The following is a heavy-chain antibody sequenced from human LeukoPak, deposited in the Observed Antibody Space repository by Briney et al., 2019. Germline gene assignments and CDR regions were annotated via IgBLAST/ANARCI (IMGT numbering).Heavy chain of an antibody. D-gene: IGHD2-2*01. CDR3: ERDPPRYCSSTSCYDYYYYGMDV. V-gene: IGHV3-7*03. CDR1: GFTLSIYW. Sequence: GGSLRLSCAAPGFTLSIYWMSWVRQAPGKGREWWANISQYGSEKYYVDSVKGRFTICRDNDKPSLYLQMNSLGAEDKDVYYCERDPPRYCSSTSCYDYYYYGMDVWGHGTTVTVSS. J-gene: IGHJ6*02. CDR2: ISQYGSEK.